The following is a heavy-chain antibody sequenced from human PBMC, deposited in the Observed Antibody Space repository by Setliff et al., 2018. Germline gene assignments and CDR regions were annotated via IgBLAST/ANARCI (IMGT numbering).Heavy chain of an antibody. J-gene: IGHJ6*03. D-gene: IGHD3-10*01. CDR2: ISSSSSTI. CDR1: GGSISSSN. Sequence: ETLSLTCAVSGGSISSSNWWSWVRQPPGKGLEWVSYISSSSSTIYYADSVKGRFTISRDNAKNSLYLQMNSLRAEDTAVYYCAREGVGFRFYYAYMDVWGKGTTVTVSS. V-gene: IGHV3-48*01. CDR3: AREGVGFRFYYAYMDV.